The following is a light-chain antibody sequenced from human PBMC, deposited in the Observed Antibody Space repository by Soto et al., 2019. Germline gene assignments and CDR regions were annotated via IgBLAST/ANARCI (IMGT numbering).Light chain of an antibody. CDR3: QQRSNWPPGGT. Sequence: EIVLTQSPSTLSLSPGERATLSCRASQSVSSYLAWYQQKPGQAPRLLIYDASNWATGIPARFSGSGSGTDFTLTISSLEPEDFAVYYCQQRSNWPPGGTFGQGTKLEIK. CDR1: QSVSSY. V-gene: IGKV3-11*01. CDR2: DAS. J-gene: IGKJ2*01.